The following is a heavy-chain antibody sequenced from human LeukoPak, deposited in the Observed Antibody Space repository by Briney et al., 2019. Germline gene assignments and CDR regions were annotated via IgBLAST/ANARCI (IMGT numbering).Heavy chain of an antibody. V-gene: IGHV3-13*01. Sequence: GGSLILSCAASGFTFSDYDMHWVRQATGKGLEWVSAIGTAGDTYYTGSVKGRFTISRENAKNSLYLQMNSLRAGDTAVYYCARVAKERVGGVYYFDYWGQGTLVTVSS. D-gene: IGHD1-1*01. CDR2: IGTAGDT. J-gene: IGHJ4*02. CDR1: GFTFSDYD. CDR3: ARVAKERVGGVYYFDY.